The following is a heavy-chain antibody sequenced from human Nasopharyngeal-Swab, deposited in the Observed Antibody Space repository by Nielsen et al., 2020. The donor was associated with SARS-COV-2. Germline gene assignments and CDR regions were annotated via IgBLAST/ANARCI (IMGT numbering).Heavy chain of an antibody. CDR3: ASHVDTAMVKKYYFDY. CDR2: IYYSGST. J-gene: IGHJ4*02. V-gene: IGHV4-30-4*01. CDR1: GGSLSSGDYY. Sequence: SETLSLTCTVSGGSLSSGDYYWSWIRQPPGKGLEWIGYIYYSGSTYYNPSLKSRVTISVDTSKNQFSLKLSSVTAADTAVYYCASHVDTAMVKKYYFDYWGQGTLVTVSS. D-gene: IGHD5-18*01.